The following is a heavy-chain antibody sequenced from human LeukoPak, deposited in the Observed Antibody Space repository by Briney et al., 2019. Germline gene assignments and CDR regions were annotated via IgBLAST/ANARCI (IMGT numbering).Heavy chain of an antibody. D-gene: IGHD5-18*01. Sequence: SETLSLTCTVSGYSISSGYYWGWIRQPPGKGLEWIGSIYYSGSTYYNPSLKSRVTISVDTSKNQFSLKLSSVTAADTAVYYCASTTNGYSYAPPDYWGQGTLVTVSS. CDR2: IYYSGST. CDR1: GYSISSGYY. V-gene: IGHV4-38-2*02. CDR3: ASTTNGYSYAPPDY. J-gene: IGHJ4*02.